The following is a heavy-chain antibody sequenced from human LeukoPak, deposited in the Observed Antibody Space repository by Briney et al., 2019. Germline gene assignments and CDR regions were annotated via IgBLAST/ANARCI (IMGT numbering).Heavy chain of an antibody. CDR1: GFTFSSYW. Sequence: GGSLRLSCAASGFTFSSYWMSWVRQAPGKGLEWVANIKQDGSEKYYVDSVKGRFTIPRDNAKNSLYLQMDSLRAEDTAVYYCARGHDFWMAHAFDIWGQGTMVTVSS. CDR3: ARGHDFWMAHAFDI. V-gene: IGHV3-7*03. J-gene: IGHJ3*02. CDR2: IKQDGSEK. D-gene: IGHD3-3*01.